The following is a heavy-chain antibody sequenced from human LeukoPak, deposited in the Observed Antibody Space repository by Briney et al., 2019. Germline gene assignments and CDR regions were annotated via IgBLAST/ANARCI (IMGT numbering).Heavy chain of an antibody. V-gene: IGHV4-59*01. J-gene: IGHJ4*02. CDR1: GGSINSYY. CDR2: IYYTWST. CDR3: ARYEEFSTGYSASSPRHYFDH. D-gene: IGHD3/OR15-3a*01. Sequence: PSETLSLTCTVSGGSINSYYWSWIRQPPGKGLGCIGHIYYTWSTYYKPSLESRVTISVDTAKHQLSLKLSSVTAADTAVYYCARYEEFSTGYSASSPRHYFDHWSQGTLVTVSS.